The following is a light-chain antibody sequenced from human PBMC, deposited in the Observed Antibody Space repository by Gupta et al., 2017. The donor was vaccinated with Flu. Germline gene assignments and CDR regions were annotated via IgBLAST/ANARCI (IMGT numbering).Light chain of an antibody. J-gene: IGKJ2*01. V-gene: IGKV3-15*01. CDR2: GAS. CDR1: QSVSSN. CDR3: QLYYNWPWST. Sequence: EIVMTQSPATLSVSPGERATLSCRASQSVSSNLAWYQQTPGQAPRLLIYGASTRDTGTPARFRRSGHGTEXTLTISXRQLEDLAVDYIQLYYNWPWSTCRXGARPRIK.